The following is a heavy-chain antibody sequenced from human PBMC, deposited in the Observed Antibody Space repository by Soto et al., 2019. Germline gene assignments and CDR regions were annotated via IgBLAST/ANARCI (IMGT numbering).Heavy chain of an antibody. J-gene: IGHJ5*02. Sequence: SETLSLTCTVSGHSISSSNYYWGWIRQPPGKGLEWIGETSHDGVTNYNPSLEGRVTTSIDKSKNQFYLDLNSVTAADTAMYYFARNGDCTRPGCIVASFDPWGPGTLVTVAS. CDR3: ARNGDCTRPGCIVASFDP. CDR1: GHSISSSNYY. CDR2: TSHDGVT. D-gene: IGHD2-8*01. V-gene: IGHV4-61*05.